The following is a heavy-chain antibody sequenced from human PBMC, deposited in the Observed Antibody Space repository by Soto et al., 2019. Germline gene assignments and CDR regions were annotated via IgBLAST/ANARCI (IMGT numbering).Heavy chain of an antibody. CDR3: AKFRGPSYSYYSMDV. Sequence: EVQLLESGGGLVQPGGSLRLSCAASGFTFGSYDMNWLRQAPGRGLECVSFISGSGRTTYYADSVKGRFTVSRDNSKNTLYLQMNSLRAEDTALYYCAKFRGPSYSYYSMDVWGKGTTVTVSS. V-gene: IGHV3-23*01. CDR2: ISGSGRTT. CDR1: GFTFGSYD. D-gene: IGHD3-16*01. J-gene: IGHJ6*03.